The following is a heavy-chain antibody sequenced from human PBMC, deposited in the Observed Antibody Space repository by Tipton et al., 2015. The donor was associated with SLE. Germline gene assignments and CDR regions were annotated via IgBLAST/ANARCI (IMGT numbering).Heavy chain of an antibody. Sequence: GSLRLSCAASGFTFSSYGMHWVRQAPGKGLEWVSAISGSGAGTSYADSVKGHFIISRDNSKKTLYLQMNRLRAEDTAVYYCAKDVYGSGWYDYWGQGTLVTVSS. V-gene: IGHV3-23*01. D-gene: IGHD6-19*01. CDR2: ISGSGAGT. J-gene: IGHJ4*02. CDR3: AKDVYGSGWYDY. CDR1: GFTFSSYG.